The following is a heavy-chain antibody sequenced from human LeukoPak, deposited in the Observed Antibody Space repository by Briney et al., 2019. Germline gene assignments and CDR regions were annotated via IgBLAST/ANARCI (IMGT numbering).Heavy chain of an antibody. CDR3: ARPPDILTGKNWFDS. Sequence: GGSLRLSCAASEFTFSSYWMHWVLQAPGKGLVWVSRINSDGSNTDYADSVKGRFTVSRDNTKNTMYLQMNSLRVEDTAVYYCARPPDILTGKNWFDSWGQGTLVTVSS. D-gene: IGHD3-9*01. CDR2: INSDGSNT. J-gene: IGHJ5*01. CDR1: EFTFSSYW. V-gene: IGHV3-74*01.